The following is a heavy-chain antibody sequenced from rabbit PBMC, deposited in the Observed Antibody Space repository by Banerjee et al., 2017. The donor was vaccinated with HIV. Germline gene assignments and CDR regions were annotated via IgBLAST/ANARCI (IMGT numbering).Heavy chain of an antibody. CDR3: ARDNSSGGYYFNL. CDR1: GFSLSSYD. J-gene: IGHJ4*01. D-gene: IGHD1-1*01. Sequence: QSLEESGGDLVKPGASLTLTCTASGFSLSSYDMCWVRQAPGKGLEWIACINSGSGTGTYYASWAKGRFTISETSSTTVTLQMTSLTAADTATYFCARDNSSGGYYFNLWGPGTLVTVS. V-gene: IGHV1S40*01. CDR2: INSGSGTGT.